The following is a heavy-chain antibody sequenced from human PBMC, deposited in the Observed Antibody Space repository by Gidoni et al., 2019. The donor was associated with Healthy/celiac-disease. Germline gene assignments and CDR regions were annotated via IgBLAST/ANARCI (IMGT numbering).Heavy chain of an antibody. D-gene: IGHD4-17*01. CDR3: ATTVTNSDDAFDI. CDR1: GYSISSGYY. V-gene: IGHV4-38-2*01. Sequence: QVQLQESGPGLVKPSETLSLTCAVSGYSISSGYYWGWIRQPPGKGLEWIGSIYHSGRTYYNPSLKSRVTISVDTSKNQFSLKLSSVTAADTAVYYCATTVTNSDDAFDIWGQGTMVTVSS. CDR2: IYHSGRT. J-gene: IGHJ3*02.